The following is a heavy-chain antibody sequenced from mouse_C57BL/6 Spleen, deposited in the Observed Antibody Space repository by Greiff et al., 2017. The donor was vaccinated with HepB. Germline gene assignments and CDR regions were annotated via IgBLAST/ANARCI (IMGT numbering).Heavy chain of an antibody. V-gene: IGHV3-6*01. CDR1: GYSITSGAY. CDR3: ARDHDSSCLDY. Sequence: EVQLVESGPGLVKPSQSLSLTCSVTGYSITSGAYWNWLRQFPGNKLEWMGYISYDGSNNYTPSLKNRISITRYTAKNQFFLKLNSVTTEDTATSYCARDHDSSCLDYWGQGTTLTVSS. CDR2: ISYDGSN. J-gene: IGHJ2*01. D-gene: IGHD3-2*02.